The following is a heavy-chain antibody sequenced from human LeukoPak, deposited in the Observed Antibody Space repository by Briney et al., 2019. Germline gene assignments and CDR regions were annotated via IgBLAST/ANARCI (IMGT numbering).Heavy chain of an antibody. Sequence: GGSLRLSCAASGFTFSNYAMSWVRQAPGKGLEWVSVFYSGDTTYYANSVKGRFTISRDSSKNMLYLQMNSLRAEDTAVYYCARRLLTGYYEFWGQGTLVTVSS. J-gene: IGHJ4*02. V-gene: IGHV3-66*01. D-gene: IGHD3-9*01. CDR3: ARRLLTGYYEF. CDR1: GFTFSNYA. CDR2: FYSGDTT.